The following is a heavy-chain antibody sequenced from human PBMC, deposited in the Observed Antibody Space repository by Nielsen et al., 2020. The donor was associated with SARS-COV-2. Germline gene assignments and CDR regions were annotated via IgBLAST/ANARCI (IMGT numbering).Heavy chain of an antibody. CDR3: AREDDSSGYTYGMDV. D-gene: IGHD3-22*01. Sequence: GESLKISCAASGFTFSNYVMNWVRQAPGKGLEWVSSISRSYTYISYADSVKGRFTISRDNPKNSLYLQMNSLRAEDTAVYYCAREDDSSGYTYGMDVWGQGTTVTVSS. J-gene: IGHJ6*02. CDR2: ISRSYTYI. CDR1: GFTFSNYV. V-gene: IGHV3-21*01.